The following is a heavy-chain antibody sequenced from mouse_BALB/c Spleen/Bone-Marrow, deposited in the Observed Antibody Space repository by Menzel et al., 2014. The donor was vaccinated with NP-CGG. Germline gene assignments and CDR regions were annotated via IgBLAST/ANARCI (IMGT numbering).Heavy chain of an antibody. V-gene: IGHV1-9*01. CDR1: GYTFSSYW. CDR3: ARRGGWLGYFDV. Sequence: QIQLQQSGAELMKPGASVKISCKATGYTFSSYWIEWVKQRPGHGLEWIGEILPGGGSTNYNEKFKGKATFTADTSSNTAYMQLSSLTSEDSAVYYCARRGGWLGYFDVWGAGTTVTVSS. CDR2: ILPGGGST. D-gene: IGHD2-3*01. J-gene: IGHJ1*01.